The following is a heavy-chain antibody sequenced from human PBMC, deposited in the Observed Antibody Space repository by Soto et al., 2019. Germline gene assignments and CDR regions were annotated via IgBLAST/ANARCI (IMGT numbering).Heavy chain of an antibody. CDR3: ATPPGFLEWPIDY. V-gene: IGHV4-39*01. D-gene: IGHD3-3*01. J-gene: IGHJ4*02. CDR1: GGSISSSSYY. Sequence: SETLSLTCTVSGGSISSSSYYWGWIRQPPGKGLEWIGSIYYSGSTYYNPSLKSRVTISVDTSKNQFSLKLSSVTAADTAVYYCATPPGFLEWPIDYWGQGTLVTVSS. CDR2: IYYSGST.